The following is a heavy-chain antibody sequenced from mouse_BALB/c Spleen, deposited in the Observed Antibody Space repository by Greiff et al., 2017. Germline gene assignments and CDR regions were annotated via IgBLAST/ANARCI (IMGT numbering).Heavy chain of an antibody. CDR2: ISSGGSYT. J-gene: IGHJ4*01. D-gene: IGHD1-3*01. Sequence: EVMLVESGGGLVKPGGSLKLSCAASGFTFSSYAMSWVRQSPEKRLEWVAEISSGGSYTYYPDTVTGRFTISRDNAKNTLYLEMSSLRSEDTAMYYCASDREKVYAMDYWGQETSVTVSS. V-gene: IGHV5-9-4*01. CDR1: GFTFSSYA. CDR3: ASDREKVYAMDY.